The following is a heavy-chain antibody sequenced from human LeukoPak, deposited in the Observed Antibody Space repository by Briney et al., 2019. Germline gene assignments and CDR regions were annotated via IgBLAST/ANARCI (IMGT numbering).Heavy chain of an antibody. CDR1: GGSISSYY. CDR3: ARVLGSSGFYYFDC. CDR2: IHYSGST. Sequence: SETLSLTCTVSGGSISSYYWSWIRQSPEKGLEWIGYIHYSGSTNYNPSLKSRVTISVDRPKNQFSLKLSPVTAADTAVYYCARVLGSSGFYYFDCWGQGTLVTVST. J-gene: IGHJ4*02. D-gene: IGHD3-22*01. V-gene: IGHV4-59*01.